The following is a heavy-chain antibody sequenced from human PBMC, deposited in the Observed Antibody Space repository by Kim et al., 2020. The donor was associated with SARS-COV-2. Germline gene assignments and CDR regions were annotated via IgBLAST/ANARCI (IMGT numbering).Heavy chain of an antibody. D-gene: IGHD3-9*01. J-gene: IGHJ5*02. Sequence: ASVKVSCKASGYTFSNHNIIWVRQAPGQGLEWMGLISPSKATTKYAQSLQGRVTLTTDTSTSTAYMELRSLRSDDTAVYYCAREGAYYDILTAYSYEKNWFDRWGQGTPVTVSS. V-gene: IGHV1-18*01. CDR3: AREGAYYDILTAYSYEKNWFDR. CDR1: GYTFSNHN. CDR2: ISPSKATT.